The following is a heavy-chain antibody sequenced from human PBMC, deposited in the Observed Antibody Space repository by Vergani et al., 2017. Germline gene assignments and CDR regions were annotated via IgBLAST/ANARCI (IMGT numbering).Heavy chain of an antibody. Sequence: QVQLVQSGAEVKKPGSSVKVSCKASGGTFSSYDISWVRQAPGQGLEWMGGIITIFGTANYAQQFKGRVTITADNSTSTAYMELSSLRYEDTAVYYCARAYGYSSGWYGGYWGQGTLVTVSS. D-gene: IGHD6-19*01. J-gene: IGHJ4*02. CDR1: GGTFSSYD. CDR3: ARAYGYSSGWYGGY. V-gene: IGHV1-69*06. CDR2: IITIFGTA.